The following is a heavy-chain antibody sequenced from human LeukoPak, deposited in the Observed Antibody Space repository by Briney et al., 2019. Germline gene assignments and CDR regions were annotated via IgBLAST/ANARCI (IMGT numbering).Heavy chain of an antibody. CDR2: IYSGGST. CDR3: ARESSSSSWSDY. V-gene: IGHV3-66*01. J-gene: IGHJ4*02. Sequence: GGSLRLSCAASGFTVSSNYKSWVRQAPGKGLEWVSVIYSGGSTYYADSVKGRFTISRDNSKNTLYLQMNSLRAEDTAVYYCARESSSSSWSDYWGQGTLVTVSS. D-gene: IGHD6-13*01. CDR1: GFTVSSNY.